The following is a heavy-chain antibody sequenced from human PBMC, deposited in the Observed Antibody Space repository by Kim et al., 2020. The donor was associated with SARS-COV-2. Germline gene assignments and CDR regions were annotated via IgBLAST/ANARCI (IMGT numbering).Heavy chain of an antibody. J-gene: IGHJ4*02. Sequence: AFGRTTEYAASVKGRFTISRDDSKSIAYLQMNSLKTEDTAVYYCTTEVFDFWGQGTLVTVSS. CDR2: AFGRTT. V-gene: IGHV3-49*02. CDR3: TTEVFDF.